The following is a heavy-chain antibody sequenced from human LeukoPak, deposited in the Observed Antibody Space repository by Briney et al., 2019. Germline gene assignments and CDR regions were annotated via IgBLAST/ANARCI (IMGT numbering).Heavy chain of an antibody. CDR2: IIPMFGTA. D-gene: IGHD6-6*01. J-gene: IGHJ4*02. V-gene: IGHV1-69*06. CDR3: ARDPPGRPYSSSSYG. CDR1: GGTFSSYA. Sequence: ASVKVSCMASGGTFSSYAISWVRQAPGQGLEWMGGIIPMFGTANYAQKFQGRVTITADKSTSTAYMELSSLRSEDTAVYYCARDPPGRPYSSSSYGWGQGTLVTVSS.